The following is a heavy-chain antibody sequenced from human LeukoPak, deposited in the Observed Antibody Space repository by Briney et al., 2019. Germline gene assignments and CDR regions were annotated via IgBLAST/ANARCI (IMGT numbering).Heavy chain of an antibody. V-gene: IGHV4-34*01. D-gene: IGHD2-2*01. J-gene: IGHJ5*02. CDR2: INHSGST. CDR3: ARVHANPAAMPYNWFDP. CDR1: GGSFSGYY. Sequence: SETLSLTCAVYGGSFSGYYWSWIRQPPGKGLEWIGEINHSGSTNYNPSLKSRVTISVDTSKNQFSLKLSSVTAADTAVYYCARVHANPAAMPYNWFDPWGQGTLVTVSS.